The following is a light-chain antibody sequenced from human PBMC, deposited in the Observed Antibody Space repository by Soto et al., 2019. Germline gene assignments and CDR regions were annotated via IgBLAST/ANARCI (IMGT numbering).Light chain of an antibody. CDR3: TSYTSSTTRVV. V-gene: IGLV2-14*01. CDR2: DVS. Sequence: QSALTQPASVSGSPGQSITISCTGTSSDIGGYDSVSWYRQYTGKAPKLMIYDVSNRPSGVSNRFSGSKSGNTASLTISGLQAEDEADYYCTSYTSSTTRVVFGGGTKLTVL. CDR1: SSDIGGYDS. J-gene: IGLJ2*01.